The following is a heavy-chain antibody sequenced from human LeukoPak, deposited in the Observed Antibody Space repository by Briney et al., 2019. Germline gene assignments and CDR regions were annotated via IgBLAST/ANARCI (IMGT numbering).Heavy chain of an antibody. CDR1: GGSVSSGSYY. Sequence: KPSETLSLTCTVSGGSVSSGSYYWSWIRQPPGKGLEWIGYIYYSGSTNYNPSLKSRVTISVDTSKNQFSLKLSSVTAADTAVYYCARDVELERRLGAFDIWGQGTMVAVSS. V-gene: IGHV4-61*01. CDR3: ARDVELERRLGAFDI. D-gene: IGHD1-1*01. CDR2: IYYSGST. J-gene: IGHJ3*02.